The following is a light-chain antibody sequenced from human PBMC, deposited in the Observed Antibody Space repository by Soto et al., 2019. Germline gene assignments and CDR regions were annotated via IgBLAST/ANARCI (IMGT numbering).Light chain of an antibody. Sequence: EIVMTQSPATLSVSPGERATLSCRASQSVSSNLAWYQHKPGQAPRLLIYGASTRATGIPARFSGSGSGAEFTLTISSLQSEDFAVYYCLQYDNWPRTFGRGTKVEIK. CDR2: GAS. CDR1: QSVSSN. V-gene: IGKV3-15*01. J-gene: IGKJ1*01. CDR3: LQYDNWPRT.